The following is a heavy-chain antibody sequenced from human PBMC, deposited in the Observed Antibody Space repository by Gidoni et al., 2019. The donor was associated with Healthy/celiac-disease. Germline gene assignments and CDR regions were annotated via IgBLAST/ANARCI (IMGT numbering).Heavy chain of an antibody. D-gene: IGHD3-16*01. V-gene: IGHV3-30*18. CDR2: ISYDGSNK. CDR1: GFTFSSYG. J-gene: IGHJ4*02. Sequence: QVQLVESGGGVVQPGRSLRLSCAASGFTFSSYGMHWVRQAPGKGLEWVAVISYDGSNKYYADSVKGRFTISRDNSKNTLYLQMNSLRAEDTAVYYCAKDGASYPDYFDYWGQGTLVTVSS. CDR3: AKDGASYPDYFDY.